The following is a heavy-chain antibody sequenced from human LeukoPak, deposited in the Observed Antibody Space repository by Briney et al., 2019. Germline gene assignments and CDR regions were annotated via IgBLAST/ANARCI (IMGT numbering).Heavy chain of an antibody. CDR3: ARGNTAMAAGWFDP. Sequence: GGSLRLSCAASGFTVSSNYMSWVRQAPGKGLEWVSHISSSSSTIYYADSVKGRFTISRDNAKNSLYLQMNNLRAEDTAVYYCARGNTAMAAGWFDPWGQGTLVTVSS. V-gene: IGHV3-48*04. CDR1: GFTVSSNY. D-gene: IGHD5-18*01. CDR2: ISSSSSTI. J-gene: IGHJ5*02.